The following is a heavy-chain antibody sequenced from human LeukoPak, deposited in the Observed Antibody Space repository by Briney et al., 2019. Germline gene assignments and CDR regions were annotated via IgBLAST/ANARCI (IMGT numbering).Heavy chain of an antibody. CDR1: GFTFSSYS. V-gene: IGHV3-21*01. CDR2: ISSSSSYI. CDR3: ARETPAAVPFDY. Sequence: GGSLRLSCAASGFTFSSYSMNWVRQAPGKGLEWVSSISSSSSYIYYADSVKGRFTISRDNAKNSLYLQMNSLRAEDTAVYYCARETPAAVPFDYWGQGTLVTVSS. J-gene: IGHJ4*02. D-gene: IGHD2-2*01.